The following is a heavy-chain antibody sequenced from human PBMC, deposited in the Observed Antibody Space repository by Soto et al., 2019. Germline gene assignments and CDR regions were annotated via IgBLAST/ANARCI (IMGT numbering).Heavy chain of an antibody. CDR1: GFSFSSYE. V-gene: IGHV3-48*03. D-gene: IGHD2-8*02. CDR3: ASHGGRLVWAFDC. Sequence: HPGGSLRLSCAASGFSFSSYEMNWVRQAPGKGLEWVSYISSSGSTIYYADSVKGRFTISRDNAKNSLYLQMNTLEAEDTTIYYCASHGGRLVWAFDCRGQGALVTVSS. J-gene: IGHJ4*02. CDR2: ISSSGSTI.